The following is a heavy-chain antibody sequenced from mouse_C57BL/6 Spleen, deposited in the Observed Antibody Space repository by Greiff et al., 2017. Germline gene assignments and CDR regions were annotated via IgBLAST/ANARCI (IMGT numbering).Heavy chain of an antibody. Sequence: VQLQQSGPELVKPGASVKMSCKASGYTFTDYNMHWVKQSHGKSLEWIGDINPNNGGTSYNQKFKGKATLTVNKSYSTAYMELRSLTSEDSAVYYCARSLITTVVATDYWGQGTTLTVSS. CDR3: ARSLITTVVATDY. J-gene: IGHJ2*01. D-gene: IGHD1-1*01. CDR1: GYTFTDYN. CDR2: INPNNGGT. V-gene: IGHV1-22*01.